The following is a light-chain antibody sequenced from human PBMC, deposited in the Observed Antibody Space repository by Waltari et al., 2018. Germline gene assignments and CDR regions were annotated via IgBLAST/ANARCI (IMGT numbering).Light chain of an antibody. V-gene: IGLV3-19*01. J-gene: IGLJ1*01. CDR3: NSRDSSGNYV. Sequence: SSELTQDPAVSVALGQTVRITCQGDSLRSYYASWYQQKPGQAPVLVIYGKNNRPSGIPDRFSGSSSGNTASLTITGAQAGDEADYYCNSRDSSGNYVFGTGTKVTVL. CDR1: SLRSYY. CDR2: GKN.